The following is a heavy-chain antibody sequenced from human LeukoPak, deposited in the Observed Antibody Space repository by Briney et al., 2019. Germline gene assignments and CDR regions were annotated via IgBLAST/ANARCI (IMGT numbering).Heavy chain of an antibody. D-gene: IGHD3-10*01. CDR3: ARTPARLGFPYYGSGRTANWFDP. V-gene: IGHV4-59*12. CDR1: GGSISSYY. CDR2: IYYSGST. Sequence: ASETLSLTCTVSGGSISSYYWSWIRQPPGKGLEWIGYIYYSGSTNYNPSLKSRVTISVDTSKNQFSLKLSSVTAADTAVYYCARTPARLGFPYYGSGRTANWFDPWGQGTLVTVSS. J-gene: IGHJ5*02.